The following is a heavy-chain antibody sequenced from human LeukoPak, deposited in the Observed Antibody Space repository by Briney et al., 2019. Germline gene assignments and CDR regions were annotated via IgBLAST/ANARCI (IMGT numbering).Heavy chain of an antibody. Sequence: PGGSLRLSCAASGFTFSNYWMAWVRQAPGKGLEWVGRIKSKTDGGTTDYAAPVKGRFTISRDDSKNTLYLQMDSLKTEDTAVYYCTPDQRWELFSDFWGQGTLVTVSS. D-gene: IGHD1-26*01. CDR2: IKSKTDGGTT. CDR3: TPDQRWELFSDF. J-gene: IGHJ4*02. V-gene: IGHV3-15*01. CDR1: GFTFSNYW.